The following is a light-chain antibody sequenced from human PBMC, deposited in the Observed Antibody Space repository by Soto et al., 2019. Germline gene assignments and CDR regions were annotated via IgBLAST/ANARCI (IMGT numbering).Light chain of an antibody. Sequence: EIEVTQSPATLSLSPGERATLSCRASQSVSSFFAWYQQKPGQSPRLLIYDASNRASGIPARFTGSGSGTDFTLTISSVEPEDFATYYCQQLNSYPITFGQGTRLEIK. CDR1: QSVSSF. CDR2: DAS. CDR3: QQLNSYPIT. J-gene: IGKJ5*01. V-gene: IGKV3-11*01.